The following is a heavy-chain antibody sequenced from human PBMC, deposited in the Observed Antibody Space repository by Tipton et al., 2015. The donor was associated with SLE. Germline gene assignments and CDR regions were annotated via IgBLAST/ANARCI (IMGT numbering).Heavy chain of an antibody. D-gene: IGHD2-2*01. V-gene: IGHV4-59*01. J-gene: IGHJ6*02. CDR1: GGSISSYY. CDR3: AREVHGYCSSTSCLGGMDV. Sequence: TLSLTCTVSGGSISSYYWSWIRQPPGKGLEWIGYIYYSGSTNYNPSLKSRVTISVDTSKNQFSLKLSSVTAADTAVYYCAREVHGYCSSTSCLGGMDVWGQGTTVTVSS. CDR2: IYYSGST.